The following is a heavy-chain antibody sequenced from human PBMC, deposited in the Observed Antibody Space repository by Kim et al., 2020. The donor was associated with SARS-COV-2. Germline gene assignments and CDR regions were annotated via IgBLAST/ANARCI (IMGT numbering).Heavy chain of an antibody. CDR3: VRSSRMASTSAYYYFGLDV. Sequence: SVKVSCKASGGTFSDYAISWVRQAPGQGLEWMGGIIPVFGAAKYAQKFQGRVTISAYESTRTAYMDLSSLRSEDTAMYYCVRSSRMASTSAYYYFGLDVWGQGTTVTVSS. J-gene: IGHJ6*02. CDR2: IIPVFGAA. D-gene: IGHD5-12*01. CDR1: GGTFSDYA. V-gene: IGHV1-69*13.